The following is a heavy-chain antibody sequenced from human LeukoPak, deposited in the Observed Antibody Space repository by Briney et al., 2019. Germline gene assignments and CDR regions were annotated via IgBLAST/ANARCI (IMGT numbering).Heavy chain of an antibody. Sequence: PSETLSLTCTVSGGSISSSSYYWGWIRQPPGKGLEWIGSIYYSGSTYYNPSLKSRVTISVDTSKNQFSLKLSSVTAADTAVYYCARQEISSNKFDYWGQGTLVTVSS. D-gene: IGHD2-2*01. CDR3: ARQEISSNKFDY. V-gene: IGHV4-39*01. CDR2: IYYSGST. CDR1: GGSISSSSYY. J-gene: IGHJ4*02.